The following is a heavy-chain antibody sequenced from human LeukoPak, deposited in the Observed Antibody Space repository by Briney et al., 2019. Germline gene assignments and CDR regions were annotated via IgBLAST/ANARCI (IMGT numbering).Heavy chain of an antibody. CDR3: ARGSGYCSGGSCYPFDY. J-gene: IGHJ4*02. Sequence: SETLSLTCTVSGGSISSSSYYWGWIRQPRGRGREWIGSIYYSGSTYNNPSCKSRVTISVATSKNQFSLKLSSVAARDTALFYCARGSGYCSGGSCYPFDYWGQGTLVTVSS. CDR1: GGSISSSSYY. V-gene: IGHV4-39*07. D-gene: IGHD2-15*01. CDR2: IYYSGST.